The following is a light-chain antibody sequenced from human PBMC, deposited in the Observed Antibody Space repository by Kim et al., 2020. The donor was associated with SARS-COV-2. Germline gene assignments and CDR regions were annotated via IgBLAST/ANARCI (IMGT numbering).Light chain of an antibody. CDR1: QRIDNY. V-gene: IGKV1-39*01. Sequence: SASVGDRVTITCRASQRIDNYLNWYLHKPGEAPQLLIYGASGVRSGVPSRFRGSGSGTDFSLTITTLQPEDFGTYYCQQGYSTPYTFGQGTKLEI. J-gene: IGKJ2*01. CDR3: QQGYSTPYT. CDR2: GAS.